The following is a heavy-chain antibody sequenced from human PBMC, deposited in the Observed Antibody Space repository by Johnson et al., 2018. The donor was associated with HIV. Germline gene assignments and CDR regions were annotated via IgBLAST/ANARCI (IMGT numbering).Heavy chain of an antibody. CDR1: GFTFSRYE. J-gene: IGHJ3*02. D-gene: IGHD3-10*01. Sequence: VQLVESGGGLVQPGGSLRLSCAASGFTFSRYEMNWVRQAPGKGLEWVSYISSSGTTIYYADSVKGRFTISRDNAKNSLYLQMNSLRAEDTAVYYCARDEFGELFELFNAFDIWGQGTMVTVS. CDR2: ISSSGTTI. CDR3: ARDEFGELFELFNAFDI. V-gene: IGHV3-48*03.